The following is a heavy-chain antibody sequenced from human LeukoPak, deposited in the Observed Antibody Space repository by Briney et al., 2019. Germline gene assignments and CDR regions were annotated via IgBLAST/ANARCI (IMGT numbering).Heavy chain of an antibody. V-gene: IGHV3-53*01. D-gene: IGHD2-21*01. CDR2: IYSAGST. Sequence: GGSLRLSCTVSGFTVSSNSMSWVRQAPGKGLEWVSFIYSAGSTHYSDSVKGRFTISRDSSKNTLYLQMNRLRAEDAAVYYCAKAPVTTCSGAYCYPFDYWGQGTLVTVSS. J-gene: IGHJ4*02. CDR3: AKAPVTTCSGAYCYPFDY. CDR1: GFTVSSNS.